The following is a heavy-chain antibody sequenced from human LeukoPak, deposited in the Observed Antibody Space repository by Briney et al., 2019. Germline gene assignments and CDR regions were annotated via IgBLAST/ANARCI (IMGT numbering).Heavy chain of an antibody. V-gene: IGHV4-59*01. Sequence: PSETLSLTCTVSGGSISSYYWSWIRQPPGKGLEWIGYIYYSGSTNYNPSLKSRVTISVESSNNQFSLNLSSVTAADTAVYYCARRRGYYYDSSGYYVAFDIWGQGTMVTVSS. D-gene: IGHD3-22*01. CDR1: GGSISSYY. CDR2: IYYSGST. CDR3: ARRRGYYYDSSGYYVAFDI. J-gene: IGHJ3*02.